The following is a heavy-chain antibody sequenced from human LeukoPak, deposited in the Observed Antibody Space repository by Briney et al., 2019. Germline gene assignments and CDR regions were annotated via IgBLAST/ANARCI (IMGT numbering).Heavy chain of an antibody. D-gene: IGHD6-19*01. Sequence: PGGSLRLSCAASGFTFSSYWMSWVRQAPGKGLEWVANIKQDGSEKYYVDSVKGRFTISRDNVENSLSLQMNSLRAEDTAVYYCARDYSSGWPFDLWGRGTLVTVSS. CDR2: IKQDGSEK. V-gene: IGHV3-7*01. CDR3: ARDYSSGWPFDL. J-gene: IGHJ2*01. CDR1: GFTFSSYW.